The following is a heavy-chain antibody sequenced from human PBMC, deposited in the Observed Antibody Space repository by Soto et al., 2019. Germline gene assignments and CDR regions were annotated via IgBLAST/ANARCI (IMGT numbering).Heavy chain of an antibody. CDR1: GYTFTGYY. CDR3: ARGPAGEMATIFGPFDY. D-gene: IGHD3-3*01. CDR2: INPNSGGT. J-gene: IGHJ4*02. Sequence: GASVKVSCKASGYTFTGYYMHWVRQAPGQGLEWMGWINPNSGGTNYAQKFQGWVTMTRDTSISTAYMELSRLRSDDTAVYYCARGPAGEMATIFGPFDYWGQGTLVTVPQ. V-gene: IGHV1-2*04.